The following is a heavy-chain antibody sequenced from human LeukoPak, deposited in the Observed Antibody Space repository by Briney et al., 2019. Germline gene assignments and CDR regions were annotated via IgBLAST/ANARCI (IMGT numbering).Heavy chain of an antibody. CDR2: IYTSGST. V-gene: IGHV4-4*07. CDR3: ARDLYYYGSGSYLRFDP. D-gene: IGHD3-10*01. Sequence: SETLSLTCTVSGGSISSYYWSWIRQPAGKGLEWIGRIYTSGSTNYNPSLKSRVTMSVGTSKNQFSLKLSSVTAADTAVYYCARDLYYYGSGSYLRFDPWGQGTLVTVSS. CDR1: GGSISSYY. J-gene: IGHJ5*02.